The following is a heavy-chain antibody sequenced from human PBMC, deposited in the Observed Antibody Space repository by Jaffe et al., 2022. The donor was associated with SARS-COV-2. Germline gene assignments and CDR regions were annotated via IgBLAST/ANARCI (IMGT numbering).Heavy chain of an antibody. CDR3: ARVGIAAAGTNWFDP. D-gene: IGHD6-13*01. J-gene: IGHJ5*02. V-gene: IGHV4-61*02. CDR2: IYTSGST. Sequence: QVQLQESGPGLVKPSQTLSLTCTVSGGSISSGSYYWSWIRQPAGKGLEWIGRIYTSGSTNYNPSLKSRVTISVDTSKNQFSLKLSSVTAADTAVYYCARVGIAAAGTNWFDPWGQGTLVTVSS. CDR1: GGSISSGSYY.